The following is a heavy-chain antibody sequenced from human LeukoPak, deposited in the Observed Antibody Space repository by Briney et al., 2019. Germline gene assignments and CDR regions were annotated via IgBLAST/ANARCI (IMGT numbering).Heavy chain of an antibody. CDR1: GFTFSTYA. CDR3: AKDWPSEWQQLPDYDAFDI. Sequence: GGSLRLSCAASGFTFSTYAMSWVRHAPGKGLEWVSAINSGGSTYYADSLKGRFTISRGNSKNTLYLQMNSLRADDTAVYYCAKDWPSEWQQLPDYDAFDIWGQGTMVTVSS. J-gene: IGHJ3*02. D-gene: IGHD6-13*01. CDR2: INSGGST. V-gene: IGHV3-23*01.